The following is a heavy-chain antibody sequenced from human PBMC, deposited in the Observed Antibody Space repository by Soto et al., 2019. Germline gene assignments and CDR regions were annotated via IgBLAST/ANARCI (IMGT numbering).Heavy chain of an antibody. CDR1: GYTFTRSY. J-gene: IGHJ6*02. CDR2: INPSGGST. CDR3: ARDIVVVPAAKGGDYYYYGMDV. D-gene: IGHD2-2*01. V-gene: IGHV1-46*01. Sequence: QVQLVQSGAEVKKPGASVKVSCKASGYTFTRSYMHWVRQAPGQGLEWMGIINPSGGSTNYAQKFQGRVTMARDTSTSTVYMELSSLRSEYTAVYYGARDIVVVPAAKGGDYYYYGMDVWVQGTTVTFSS.